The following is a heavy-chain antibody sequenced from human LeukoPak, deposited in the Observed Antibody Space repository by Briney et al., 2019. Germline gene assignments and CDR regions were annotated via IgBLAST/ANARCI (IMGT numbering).Heavy chain of an antibody. CDR1: GGSFSGYY. CDR2: INHSGST. CDR3: ARHKDYYYSYMDV. Sequence: SETLSLTCAVYGGSFSGYYWSWIRQPPGKGLEWIGEINHSGSTNYNPSLKSRVTISVDTSKNQFSLKLSSVSAADTAVYYCARHKDYYYSYMDVWGKGTTVTISS. V-gene: IGHV4-34*01. J-gene: IGHJ6*03.